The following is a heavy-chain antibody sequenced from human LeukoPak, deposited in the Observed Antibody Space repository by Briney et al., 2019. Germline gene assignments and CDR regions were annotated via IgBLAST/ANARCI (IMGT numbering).Heavy chain of an antibody. J-gene: IGHJ3*02. CDR3: ARHVAAAGTSPFDI. CDR2: IYYSGST. V-gene: IGHV4-59*08. Sequence: KPSETLSLTCTVSGGSISSYYWSWIRQPPGKGLEWIGYIYYSGSTNYNPSLKSRVTISVDTSKNQFSLKLSSVTAADTAVYYCARHVAAAGTSPFDIWGQGTMVTVSS. D-gene: IGHD6-13*01. CDR1: GGSISSYY.